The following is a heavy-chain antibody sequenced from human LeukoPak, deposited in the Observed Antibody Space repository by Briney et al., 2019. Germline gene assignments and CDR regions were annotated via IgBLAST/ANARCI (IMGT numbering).Heavy chain of an antibody. CDR1: GFIYHRYG. Sequence: GGSLRLSYAASGFIYHRYGMNWVRQAPGKGLEWVANIKQDGSEKYYVDSVKGRFTISRDNAKNSLYLQMNGLRAEDTAVYYCSSAYSSASLYYFDYWGQGTLVTVSS. CDR2: IKQDGSEK. J-gene: IGHJ4*02. CDR3: SSAYSSASLYYFDY. V-gene: IGHV3-7*01. D-gene: IGHD6-6*01.